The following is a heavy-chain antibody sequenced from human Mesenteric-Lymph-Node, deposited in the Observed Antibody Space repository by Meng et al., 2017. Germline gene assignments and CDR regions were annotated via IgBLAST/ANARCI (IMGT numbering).Heavy chain of an antibody. CDR2: IIPIFGTA. J-gene: IGHJ4*02. Sequence: SVKVSCKASGGTFSSYAISWVRQAPGQGLEWMGGIIPIFGTANYAQKFQGRVTITADKSTSTAYMELSSLRSEDTAVYYCARVLRESSGWVPWDYWGQGTLVTVSS. CDR3: ARVLRESSGWVPWDY. CDR1: GGTFSSYA. D-gene: IGHD6-25*01. V-gene: IGHV1-69*06.